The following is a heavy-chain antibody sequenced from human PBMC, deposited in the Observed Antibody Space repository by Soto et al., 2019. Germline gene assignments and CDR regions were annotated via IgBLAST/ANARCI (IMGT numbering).Heavy chain of an antibody. CDR3: ARGGGPYVWFNEF. V-gene: IGHV1-69*13. CDR1: GGLFSSFA. J-gene: IGHJ4*02. Sequence: SVKVSCKDSGGLFSSFAISWVRQAPGEGREWLGGIIPVFGTTNYAEKFQGRVTVTADESTNTAYMELTSLASGDTAIYYCARGGGPYVWFNEFWGQGTLVTVSS. D-gene: IGHD3-16*01. CDR2: IIPVFGTT.